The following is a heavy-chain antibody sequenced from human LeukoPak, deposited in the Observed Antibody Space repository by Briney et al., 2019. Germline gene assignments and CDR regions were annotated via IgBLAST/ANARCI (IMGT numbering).Heavy chain of an antibody. CDR2: ISSSSSYI. D-gene: IGHD2-2*01. J-gene: IGHJ3*02. CDR3: AIGYAHDAFDI. V-gene: IGHV3-11*06. Sequence: PGGSLRLSCAASGFTFSDYYMSWIRQAPGKGLEWVSSISSSSSYIYYADSVKGRFTISRDNAKNSLYLQMNSLRAEDTAVYYCAIGYAHDAFDIWGQGTMVTVSS. CDR1: GFTFSDYY.